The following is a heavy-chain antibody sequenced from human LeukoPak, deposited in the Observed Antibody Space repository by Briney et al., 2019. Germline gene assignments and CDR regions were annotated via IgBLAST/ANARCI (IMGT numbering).Heavy chain of an antibody. J-gene: IGHJ4*02. D-gene: IGHD2-21*02. Sequence: GGSLRLSCAASGFTFSTYAMSWVRQAPGKGLEWVSHFGGSGGTIYYADSVKGRFTISRDNSKNTLYLQMNSLRAEDTAVYYCAKSDCGGDCHLLDYWVQGTLVTVSS. CDR2: FGGSGGTI. CDR3: AKSDCGGDCHLLDY. CDR1: GFTFSTYA. V-gene: IGHV3-23*01.